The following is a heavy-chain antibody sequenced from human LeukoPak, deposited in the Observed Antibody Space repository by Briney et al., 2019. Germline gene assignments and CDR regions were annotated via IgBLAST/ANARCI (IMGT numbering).Heavy chain of an antibody. V-gene: IGHV3-23*01. CDR2: ISGSGGST. D-gene: IGHD2-2*02. Sequence: PGGSLRLSCAASGFTFSSYAMSWVRQAPGKGLEWVSAISGSGGSTYYADSVKGRFTISRDNSKSTLYLQMNSLRAEDTAVYYCVAETVVVVPAAIYWGQGTLVTVSS. CDR1: GFTFSSYA. CDR3: VAETVVVVPAAIY. J-gene: IGHJ4*02.